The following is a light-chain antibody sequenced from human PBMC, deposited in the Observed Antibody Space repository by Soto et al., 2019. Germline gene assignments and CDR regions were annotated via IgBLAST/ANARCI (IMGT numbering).Light chain of an antibody. J-gene: IGKJ4*01. Sequence: DIQMTQSPSSVSASIVDTVTITCRASQDISTLLAWYQQKPGKAPMLLIYGASTLESGVPSRFSGRGSGTDFTLTISGLQPEDCATYFCQQSDSFPLTLGGGTKGDIK. CDR1: QDISTL. CDR2: GAS. CDR3: QQSDSFPLT. V-gene: IGKV1D-12*01.